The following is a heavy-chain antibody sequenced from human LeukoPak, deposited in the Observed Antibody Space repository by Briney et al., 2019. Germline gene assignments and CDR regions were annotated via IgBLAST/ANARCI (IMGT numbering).Heavy chain of an antibody. D-gene: IGHD6-25*01. Sequence: GGSLRLSCAASGFTVSSNYMSWVRQAPGKGLEWVSVIFSGGRTYNADSVKGRFTISRDSSKDTLYLQMNSLRAEDTAVHYCATTAATRKAVYWGQGTLVTVSS. CDR3: ATTAATRKAVY. V-gene: IGHV3-53*01. CDR2: IFSGGRT. J-gene: IGHJ4*02. CDR1: GFTVSSNY.